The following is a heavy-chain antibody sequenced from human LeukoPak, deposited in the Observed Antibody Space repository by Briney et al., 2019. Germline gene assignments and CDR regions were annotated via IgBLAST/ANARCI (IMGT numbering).Heavy chain of an antibody. CDR1: GFTFSSYA. J-gene: IGHJ4*02. CDR2: IYSGGST. V-gene: IGHV3-53*01. D-gene: IGHD2-21*01. Sequence: PGGSLRLSCAASGFTFSSYAMSWVRQAPGKGLEWVSVIYSGGSTYYADSVKGRFTISRDNSKNTLYLQTNSLRAEDTAVYYCARGLPYYLGQGTLVTVSS. CDR3: ARGLPYY.